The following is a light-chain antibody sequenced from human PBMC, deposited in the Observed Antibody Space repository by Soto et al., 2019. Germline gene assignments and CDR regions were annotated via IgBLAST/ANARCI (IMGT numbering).Light chain of an antibody. V-gene: IGKV1-5*01. CDR2: DVS. CDR3: QQYNTYSGT. Sequence: DIQMTQSPSTLSASVGDRVTITCRASQSTSSWLAWYQQKLGKAPKVLIYDVSSLESGVPSRFSGSGSGTEFTLTINSLQPDDFATYYCQQYNTYSGTFGQGTKVEIK. CDR1: QSTSSW. J-gene: IGKJ1*01.